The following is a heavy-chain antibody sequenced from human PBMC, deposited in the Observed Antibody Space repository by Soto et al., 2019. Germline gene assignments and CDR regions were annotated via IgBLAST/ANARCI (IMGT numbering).Heavy chain of an antibody. V-gene: IGHV4-34*01. CDR1: GGSFSGYY. Sequence: SETLSLTCAVYGGSFSGYYWSWIRQPPGKGLEWIGEINHSGSTNYNPSLKSRVTISVDTSKNQFSLKLSSVTAADTAVYYCARVRYYYRSGSYWDFYYYGMDVWGQGTTVTVSS. CDR2: INHSGST. CDR3: ARVRYYYRSGSYWDFYYYGMDV. D-gene: IGHD3-10*01. J-gene: IGHJ6*02.